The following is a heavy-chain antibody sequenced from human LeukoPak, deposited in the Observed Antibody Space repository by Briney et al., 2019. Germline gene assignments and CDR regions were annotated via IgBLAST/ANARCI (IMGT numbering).Heavy chain of an antibody. CDR3: AREDYYYDSSGYYPYYFDY. CDR2: IYHSGST. V-gene: IGHV4-38-2*02. J-gene: IGHJ4*02. D-gene: IGHD3-22*01. CDR1: GYSISSGYY. Sequence: SETLSLTCTVSGYSISSGYYWGWIRQPPGKGLEWIGSIYHSGSTYYNPSLKSRVTISVDTSKNQFSLKLSSVTAAGTAVYYCAREDYYYDSSGYYPYYFDYWGQGTLVTVSS.